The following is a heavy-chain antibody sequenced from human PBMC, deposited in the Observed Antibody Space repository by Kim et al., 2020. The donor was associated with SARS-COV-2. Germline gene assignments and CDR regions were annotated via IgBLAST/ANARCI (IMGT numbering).Heavy chain of an antibody. J-gene: IGHJ4*02. CDR3: AVNMIRGVLIFDY. D-gene: IGHD3-10*01. V-gene: IGHV1-3*01. Sequence: NGITRYSQKLQDRVTIARDTSATTAYMEVSSLRSEDTAVYYCAVNMIRGVLIFDYWGQGTLVTVPS. CDR2: NGIT.